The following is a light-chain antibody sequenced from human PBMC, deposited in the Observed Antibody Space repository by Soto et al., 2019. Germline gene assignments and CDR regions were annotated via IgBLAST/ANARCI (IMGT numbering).Light chain of an antibody. CDR3: HQLNS. Sequence: IQLTQSPSSLSASVGDRVTITCRASQGISSYLAWYQQKPGKAPRLLIYAASTLQSGVPSRFSGSGSGTDFTLTISSLQPEDFATYYCHQLNSFGRGTKLEIK. CDR1: QGISSY. V-gene: IGKV1-9*01. J-gene: IGKJ2*01. CDR2: AAS.